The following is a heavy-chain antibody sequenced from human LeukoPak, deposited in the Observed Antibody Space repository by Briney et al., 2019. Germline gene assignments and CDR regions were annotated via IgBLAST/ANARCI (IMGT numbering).Heavy chain of an antibody. J-gene: IGHJ4*02. V-gene: IGHV4-39*07. Sequence: SETLSLTCTVSGGSISSSTYYWGWIRQPPGKGLEWIGSIYCRGNSYYNPSLKSRVTISVDTSKNHFSLKLRSVTAADTAVYYCAKDHYDSSGYPFDYWGQGTLVTVSS. D-gene: IGHD3-22*01. CDR1: GGSISSSTYY. CDR3: AKDHYDSSGYPFDY. CDR2: IYCRGNS.